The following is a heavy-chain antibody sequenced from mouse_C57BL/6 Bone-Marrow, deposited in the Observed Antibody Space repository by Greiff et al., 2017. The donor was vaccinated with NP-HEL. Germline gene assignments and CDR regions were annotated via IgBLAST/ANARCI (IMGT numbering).Heavy chain of an antibody. CDR1: GFTFNTYA. Sequence: EVQLVESGGGLVQPKGSLKLSCAASGFTFNTYAMHWVRQAPGKGLEWVARIRSKSSNYATYYADSVKDRFTISRDDSQSMLYLQMNNLKTEDTAMYYCVRGYGYDGRYYYAMDYWGQGTSVTVSS. D-gene: IGHD2-2*01. CDR3: VRGYGYDGRYYYAMDY. V-gene: IGHV10-3*01. CDR2: IRSKSSNYAT. J-gene: IGHJ4*01.